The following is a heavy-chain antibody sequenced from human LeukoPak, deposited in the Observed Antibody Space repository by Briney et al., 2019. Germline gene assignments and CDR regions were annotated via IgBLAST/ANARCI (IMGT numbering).Heavy chain of an antibody. J-gene: IGHJ5*02. CDR2: INPSGGST. V-gene: IGHV1-46*01. CDR3: ARDGSPLITMVRGVVITDNWFDP. D-gene: IGHD3-10*01. CDR1: GYTFTSYY. Sequence: APVKVSCKASGYTFTSYYMHWVRQAPGQGLEWMGIINPSGGSTSYAQKFQGRVTMTRDMSTSTVYMELSSLRSEDTAVYYCARDGSPLITMVRGVVITDNWFDPWGQGTLVTVSS.